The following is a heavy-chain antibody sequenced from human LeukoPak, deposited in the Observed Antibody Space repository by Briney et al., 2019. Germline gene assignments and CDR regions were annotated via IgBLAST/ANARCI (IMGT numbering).Heavy chain of an antibody. V-gene: IGHV5-51*01. CDR3: ARTMGTSTSSTLDY. D-gene: IGHD2-2*01. Sequence: GKSLKISCKGSGYSFTSYWIGWVRQMPGKGLEWMGIIYPGDSDTRYSPSFQGQVTISADKSITTAYLQWSSLKASDTAIYYCARTMGTSTSSTLDYWGQGTLVTVSS. CDR2: IYPGDSDT. J-gene: IGHJ4*02. CDR1: GYSFTSYW.